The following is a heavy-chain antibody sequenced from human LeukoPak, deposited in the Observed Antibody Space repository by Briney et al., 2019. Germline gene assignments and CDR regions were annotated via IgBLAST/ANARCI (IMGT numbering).Heavy chain of an antibody. Sequence: ASVKVSCEASGYTFTGYYMHWVRQAPGQGLEWMGWINPNSGGTNYAQKFQGRVTMTRDTSISTAYMELSRLRSDDTAVYYCARQMVASPSAFDYWGQGTLVTVSS. V-gene: IGHV1-2*02. D-gene: IGHD2-15*01. CDR1: GYTFTGYY. J-gene: IGHJ4*02. CDR2: INPNSGGT. CDR3: ARQMVASPSAFDY.